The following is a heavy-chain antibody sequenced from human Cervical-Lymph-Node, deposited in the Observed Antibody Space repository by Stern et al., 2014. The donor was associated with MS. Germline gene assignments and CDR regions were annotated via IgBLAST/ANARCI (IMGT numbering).Heavy chain of an antibody. CDR3: AKNKRDYGDYLSTDVLDI. CDR1: GFIFSDYN. CDR2: ISSSGSTI. Sequence: EVQLVESGGGLVQPGGSLRLSCAASGFIFSDYNMNWVRQAPGKGPEWLSFISSSGSTIYYADSVKVRFTISRDNANNLLYLQLSGLRAEDTALYYCAKNKRDYGDYLSTDVLDIWGQGTMVTVSS. J-gene: IGHJ3*02. V-gene: IGHV3-48*01. D-gene: IGHD4-17*01.